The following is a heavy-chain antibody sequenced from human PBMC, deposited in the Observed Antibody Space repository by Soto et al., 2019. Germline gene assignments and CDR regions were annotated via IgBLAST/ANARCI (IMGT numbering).Heavy chain of an antibody. D-gene: IGHD3-3*01. V-gene: IGHV1-2*04. CDR3: ARDLRPPYYDFWSGYPHGMDV. J-gene: IGHJ6*02. Sequence: ASVKVSCKASGYTLTGYYMHWVRQAPGQGLEWMGWINPNSGGTNYAQKFQGWVTMTRDTSISTAYMELSRLRSDDTAVYYCARDLRPPYYDFWSGYPHGMDVWGQGTTVTVSS. CDR2: INPNSGGT. CDR1: GYTLTGYY.